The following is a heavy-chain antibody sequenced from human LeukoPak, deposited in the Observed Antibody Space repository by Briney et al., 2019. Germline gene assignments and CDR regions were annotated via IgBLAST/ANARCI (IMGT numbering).Heavy chain of an antibody. D-gene: IGHD3-3*01. J-gene: IGHJ5*02. CDR1: GGSISSSSYY. V-gene: IGHV4-39*07. Sequence: TSETLSLTCTVSGGSISSSSYYWGWIRQPPGKGLEWIGSIYYSGSTYYNPSLKSRVTMSVDTSKNQFSLKLSSVTAADTAVYYCARDSHDPVGYYDFWSGYGGPPSNWFDPWGQGTLVTVSS. CDR3: ARDSHDPVGYYDFWSGYGGPPSNWFDP. CDR2: IYYSGST.